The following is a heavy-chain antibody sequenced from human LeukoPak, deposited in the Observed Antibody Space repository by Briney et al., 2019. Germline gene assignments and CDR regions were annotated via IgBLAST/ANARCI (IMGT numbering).Heavy chain of an antibody. Sequence: SETLSLTCAVYGGSFSGYYWSWIRQPPGKGLEWIGEISHSGSTNYNPSLKSRVTISVDTSKNQFSLKLSSVTAADTAVYYCARGYDFWSGYRKPNSFDYWGQGTLVTVSS. J-gene: IGHJ4*02. CDR3: ARGYDFWSGYRKPNSFDY. D-gene: IGHD3-3*01. V-gene: IGHV4-34*01. CDR1: GGSFSGYY. CDR2: ISHSGST.